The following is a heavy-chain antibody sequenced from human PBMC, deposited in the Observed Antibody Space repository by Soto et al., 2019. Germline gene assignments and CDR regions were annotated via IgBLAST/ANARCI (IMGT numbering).Heavy chain of an antibody. Sequence: TGGSLRLSCAASGFTFSSYEMNWVRQAPGKGLEWVSYISSSGSTIYYADSVKGRFTISRDNAKNSLYLQMNSLRAEDAAVYYCAREADVWGSYRFGAFDIWGQGTMVTVSS. CDR2: ISSSGSTI. D-gene: IGHD3-16*02. J-gene: IGHJ3*02. CDR1: GFTFSSYE. V-gene: IGHV3-48*03. CDR3: AREADVWGSYRFGAFDI.